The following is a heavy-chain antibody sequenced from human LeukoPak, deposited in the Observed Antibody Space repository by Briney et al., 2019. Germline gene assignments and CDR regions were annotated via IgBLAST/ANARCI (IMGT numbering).Heavy chain of an antibody. V-gene: IGHV4-34*01. CDR1: GGSFSGYY. CDR3: ARQRTGTTSRWFDP. J-gene: IGHJ5*02. CDR2: INHSGST. Sequence: TSETLSLTCAVYGGSFSGYYWSWIRQPPGKVLEWIGEINHSGSTNYNPSLKSRVTISVDTSKNQFSLKLSSVTAADTAVYYCARQRTGTTSRWFDPWGQGTLVTVSS. D-gene: IGHD1-7*01.